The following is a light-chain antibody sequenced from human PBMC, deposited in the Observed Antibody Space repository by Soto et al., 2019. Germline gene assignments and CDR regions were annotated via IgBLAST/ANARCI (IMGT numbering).Light chain of an antibody. J-gene: IGLJ2*01. CDR2: DDS. CDR3: QVWDSSSDHVV. Sequence: SYELTQPPSVSVAPGQTARITCGGNNIGSKSVHWYQQKPRQAPVLVVYDDSDRPPGIPERFSGSNSGNTATLTISRVEAGDEADYYCQVWDSSSDHVVFGGGTKLTVL. V-gene: IGLV3-21*02. CDR1: NIGSKS.